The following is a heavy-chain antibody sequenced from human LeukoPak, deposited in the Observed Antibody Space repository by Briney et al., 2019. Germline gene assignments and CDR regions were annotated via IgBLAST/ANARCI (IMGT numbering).Heavy chain of an antibody. Sequence: GGSLRLSCAASGFTFSSYAMSWVRQAPGKGLEWVAVIWYDGSNKYYADSVKGRFTISRDNSKNTLYLQMNSLRAEDTAVYYCARSRDSYGYDYWGQGTLVTVSS. CDR2: IWYDGSNK. D-gene: IGHD5-18*01. V-gene: IGHV3-33*08. J-gene: IGHJ4*02. CDR1: GFTFSSYA. CDR3: ARSRDSYGYDY.